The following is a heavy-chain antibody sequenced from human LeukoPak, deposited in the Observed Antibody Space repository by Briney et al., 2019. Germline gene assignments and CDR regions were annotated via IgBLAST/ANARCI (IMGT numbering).Heavy chain of an antibody. Sequence: GGSLRLSCAASGFTFNNYAMTWVRQAPGKGLEWISGLSSGGGSPYYADSVKGRFTISRDNSKNTLFLQMNSLRAEDTAIYYCTKVTSTGSCYQSDYWGQGTLVTVSS. CDR1: GFTFNNYA. V-gene: IGHV3-23*01. D-gene: IGHD2-15*01. J-gene: IGHJ4*02. CDR3: TKVTSTGSCYQSDY. CDR2: LSSGGGSP.